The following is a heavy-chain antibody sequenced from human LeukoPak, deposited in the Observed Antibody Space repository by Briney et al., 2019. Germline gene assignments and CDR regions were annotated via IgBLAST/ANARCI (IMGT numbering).Heavy chain of an antibody. CDR3: ARDLLNEGNHLDY. V-gene: IGHV4-30-4*01. CDR1: GVSISSDDYY. CDR2: IYYSGST. Sequence: KPSQTLSLTCTVSGVSISSDDYYWSWIRQPPGKGLEWIGYIYYSGSTYYNPSLKSRVTISVDTSKNQFSLKLSSVTAADTAVYYCARDLLNEGNHLDYWGQGTLVTVSS. J-gene: IGHJ4*02. D-gene: IGHD4-23*01.